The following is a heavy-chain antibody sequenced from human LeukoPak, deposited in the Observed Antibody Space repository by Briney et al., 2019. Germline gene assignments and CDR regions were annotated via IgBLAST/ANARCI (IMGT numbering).Heavy chain of an antibody. CDR2: ISGSGSGT. CDR1: GFTFSRNA. D-gene: IGHD2-8*01. V-gene: IGHV3-23*01. J-gene: IGHJ5*02. Sequence: GGSLRLSCAASGFTFSRNAMIWVRQPPGKGLEWVSSISGSGSGTYYADSVKGRFTISRDNSKNTLYLQMNSLRAEDTAVYYCAKVPGLMVYDPWGQGTLVTVSS. CDR3: AKVPGLMVYDP.